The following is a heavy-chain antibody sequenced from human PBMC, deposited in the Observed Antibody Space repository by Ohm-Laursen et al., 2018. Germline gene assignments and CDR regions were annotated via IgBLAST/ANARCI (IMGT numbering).Heavy chain of an antibody. CDR1: GFTFSSYG. CDR2: ISYDGSNK. CDR3: ARSLVGDYGDYVRAFDI. V-gene: IGHV3-30*03. J-gene: IGHJ3*02. Sequence: SLRLSCSASGFTFSSYGMHWVRQAPGKGLEWVAVISYDGSNKYYADSVKGRFTISRDNSKNTLYLQMNSLRAEDTAVYYCARSLVGDYGDYVRAFDIWGQGTMVTVSS. D-gene: IGHD4-17*01.